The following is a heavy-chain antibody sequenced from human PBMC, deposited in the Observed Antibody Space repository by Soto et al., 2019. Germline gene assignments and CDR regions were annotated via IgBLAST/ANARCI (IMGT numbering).Heavy chain of an antibody. V-gene: IGHV3-7*01. CDR3: ARRGWNLGLIPEGWFDP. CDR2: IKQDGSEK. D-gene: IGHD1-7*01. J-gene: IGHJ5*02. CDR1: GFTFSSYW. Sequence: GGSLRLSCAASGFTFSSYWMSWVRQAPGKGLEWMANIKQDGSEKYYVDSVKGRFTISRDNAKNSLYLQMNSLRAEDTAVYYCARRGWNLGLIPEGWFDPWGQGTLVTVSS.